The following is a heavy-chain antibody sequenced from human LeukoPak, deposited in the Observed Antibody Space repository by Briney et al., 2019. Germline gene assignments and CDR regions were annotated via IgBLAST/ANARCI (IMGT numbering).Heavy chain of an antibody. D-gene: IGHD1-26*01. V-gene: IGHV3-48*03. CDR2: ISSSGSTI. J-gene: IGHJ3*02. CDR1: GFTFSSYE. CDR3: ARDSVGATPKDAFDI. Sequence: GGSLRLSCAASGFTFSSYEMNWVRQAPGKGLEWVSYISSSGSTIYHADSVKGRFTISRDNAKNSLYLQMNGLRAEDTAVYYCARDSVGATPKDAFDIWGQGTMVTVSS.